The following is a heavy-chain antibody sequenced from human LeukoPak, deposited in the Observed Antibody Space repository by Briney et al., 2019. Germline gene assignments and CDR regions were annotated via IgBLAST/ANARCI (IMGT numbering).Heavy chain of an antibody. CDR2: MNPNSGNT. D-gene: IGHD3-10*01. Sequence: ASVKVSCKASGYTFTSYDINWVRQATGQGLEWMGWMNPNSGNTGYAQKFQGRVTMTTDTSTSTAYMELRSLRSDDTAVYYCARGAPQDYGSGSYYRYFDYWGQGTLVTVSS. CDR3: ARGAPQDYGSGSYYRYFDY. CDR1: GYTFTSYD. V-gene: IGHV1-8*02. J-gene: IGHJ4*02.